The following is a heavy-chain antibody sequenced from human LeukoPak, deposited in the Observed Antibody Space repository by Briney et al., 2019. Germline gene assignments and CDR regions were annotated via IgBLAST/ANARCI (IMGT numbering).Heavy chain of an antibody. CDR3: ARPRRGTNTIGY. V-gene: IGHV4-39*01. D-gene: IGHD1-1*01. Sequence: SETLSLTCTVSGGSISSSSHYWGWIRQAPGKGLEWIGSMFDGGTHYNPSLKSRVTMSEDTTNDQTSLEVSSVTAADTAIYYCARPRRGTNTIGYWGRGTLVTVSS. CDR1: GGSISSSSHY. CDR2: MFDGGT. J-gene: IGHJ4*02.